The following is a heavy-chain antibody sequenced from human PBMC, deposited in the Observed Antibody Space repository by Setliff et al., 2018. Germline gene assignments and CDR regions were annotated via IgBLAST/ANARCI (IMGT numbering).Heavy chain of an antibody. CDR2: IQKRGSTTT. D-gene: IGHD6-19*01. CDR3: ARDQFSSGWYGPPESYFDC. V-gene: IGHV4-59*01. Sequence: PSETLSLTCIFSGDSISGYFWGWIRQAPGKGLEWIGYIQKRGSTTTKYNPSLGSRISMSIDTSKNQFSLQLSSVSDGDTAVYYCARDQFSSGWYGPPESYFDCWGQGIQVTVSS. CDR1: GDSISGYF. J-gene: IGHJ4*02.